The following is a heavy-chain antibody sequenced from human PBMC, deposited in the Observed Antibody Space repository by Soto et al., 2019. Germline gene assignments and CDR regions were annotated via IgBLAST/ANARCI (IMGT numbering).Heavy chain of an antibody. J-gene: IGHJ4*01. Sequence: SETLSLTCAVSGDSISSGYYWAWIRQPPGKGQEWIGSIYHSGTTYYNPSLKSRVTISVDTSKNQFSLKLSSVTAADSAVYYCTRTDKVGYSPYF. CDR3: TRTDKVGYSPYF. D-gene: IGHD2-21*01. CDR1: GDSISSGYY. V-gene: IGHV4-38-2*01. CDR2: IYHSGTT.